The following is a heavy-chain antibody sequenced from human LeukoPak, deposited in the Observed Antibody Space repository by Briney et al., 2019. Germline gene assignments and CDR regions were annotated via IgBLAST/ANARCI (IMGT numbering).Heavy chain of an antibody. Sequence: GGSLRLSCAASGFTFSSYAMSWVRQAPGKGLEWVSAISGSGGSTYYADSVKGRFTISRDNSKNTLYLQMSCLRAEDTAVYYCAREGDDNWFDPWGQGTLVTVSS. CDR2: ISGSGGST. J-gene: IGHJ5*02. D-gene: IGHD3-10*01. CDR3: AREGDDNWFDP. CDR1: GFTFSSYA. V-gene: IGHV3-23*01.